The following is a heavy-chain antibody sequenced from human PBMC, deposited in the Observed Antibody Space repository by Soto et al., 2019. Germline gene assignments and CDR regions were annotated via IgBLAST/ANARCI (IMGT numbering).Heavy chain of an antibody. D-gene: IGHD4-17*01. J-gene: IGHJ6*02. V-gene: IGHV4-31*03. CDR1: GGSISRGAYY. CDR2: IYNSRAT. Sequence: SETLSLTCSVSGGSISRGAYYWTWIRQRPGEGLEWLGNIYNSRATYYNPSLQSRLTIAVDTPKNQLSLKMSSVTAADTAVYYCARGMVQEGDYGEVYYYYTMDVWGQGTTVTVSS. CDR3: ARGMVQEGDYGEVYYYYTMDV.